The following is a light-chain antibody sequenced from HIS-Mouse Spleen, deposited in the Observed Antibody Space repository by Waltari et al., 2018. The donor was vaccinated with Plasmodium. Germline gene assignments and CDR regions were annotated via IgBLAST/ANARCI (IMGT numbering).Light chain of an antibody. J-gene: IGLJ3*02. CDR1: ALPQKY. Sequence: SYELTQPPSVSVSPGQPARLTCPGDALPQKYPYWYQQKSGQAPVLVIYEDSKRPSGIPERFSVSSSGTMATLTISGAQVEDEADYYCYSTDSSGNHRVFGGGTKLTVL. CDR3: YSTDSSGNHRV. V-gene: IGLV3-10*01. CDR2: EDS.